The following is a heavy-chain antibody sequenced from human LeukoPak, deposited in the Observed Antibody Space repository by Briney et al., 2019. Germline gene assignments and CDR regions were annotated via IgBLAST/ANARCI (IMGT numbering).Heavy chain of an antibody. CDR2: IYYSGST. CDR3: ASSLTTVMNDAFDI. J-gene: IGHJ3*02. D-gene: IGHD4-17*01. CDR1: GGSISSGGYY. V-gene: IGHV4-31*03. Sequence: SETLSLTCTVSGGSISSGGYYWSWIRQHPGKGLEWIGYIYYSGSTYYNPSLKSRVTISVDTSKNQFSLKLSSVTAADTAVYYCASSLTTVMNDAFDIWGQGTMVTVSS.